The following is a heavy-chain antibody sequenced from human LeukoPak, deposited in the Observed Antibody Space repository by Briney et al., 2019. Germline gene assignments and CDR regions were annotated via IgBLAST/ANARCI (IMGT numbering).Heavy chain of an antibody. CDR2: INTDGSGT. D-gene: IGHD4-17*01. CDR3: AKGRRAPGD. Sequence: GGSLSLSCAASGFTFGTFWMHWVRQAPGKGLVWLARINTDGSGTSYADSVKGRFTISRDNAKDTVFLQMHGLRVEDTATYYCAKGRRAPGDWGQGTLVTVSS. J-gene: IGHJ4*02. V-gene: IGHV3-74*01. CDR1: GFTFGTFW.